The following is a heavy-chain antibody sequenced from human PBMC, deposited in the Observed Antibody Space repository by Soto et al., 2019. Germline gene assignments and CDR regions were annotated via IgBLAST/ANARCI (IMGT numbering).Heavy chain of an antibody. CDR1: GFTFSSYG. CDR2: ISYDGSNK. J-gene: IGHJ4*02. Sequence: GGSLRLSCAASGFTFSSYGMHWVRQAPGKGLEWVAVISYDGSNKYYADSVKGRFTISRDNSKNTLYLQMNSLRAEDTAVYYCAKDGGSYLRYYFDYWGQGTLVTVSS. V-gene: IGHV3-30*18. D-gene: IGHD1-26*01. CDR3: AKDGGSYLRYYFDY.